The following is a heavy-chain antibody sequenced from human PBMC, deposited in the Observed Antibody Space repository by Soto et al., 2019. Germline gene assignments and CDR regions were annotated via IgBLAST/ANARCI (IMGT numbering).Heavy chain of an antibody. D-gene: IGHD3-10*01. CDR2: ISGYNGNT. Sequence: ASVKVSCKASGYTFTSYGISWVRQAPGQGLEWMGWISGYNGNTKYAQKLQGRVTMTTDTSTSTAYMELRSLRSDDTAVYYCARGEIRMVRGVIIFGDWIGDYWGQGTLVTVSS. CDR1: GYTFTSYG. CDR3: ARGEIRMVRGVIIFGDWIGDY. V-gene: IGHV1-18*01. J-gene: IGHJ4*02.